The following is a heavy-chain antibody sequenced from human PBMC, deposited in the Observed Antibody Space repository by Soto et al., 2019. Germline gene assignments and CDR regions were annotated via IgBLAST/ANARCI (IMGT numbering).Heavy chain of an antibody. CDR2: VFYTGFT. D-gene: IGHD1-20*01. V-gene: IGHV4-39*01. CDR1: VASISGSYYY. J-gene: IGHJ4*02. CDR3: APSKKGYNWNYFDH. Sequence: SETLSLTCAFSVASISGSYYYWAWLRQSPGKGPEWIGSVFYTGFTSYNPSLESRVSVSVDTSKSQFSLKLSAVTAADTAVYYCAPSKKGYNWNYFDHWRQGALVTVSS.